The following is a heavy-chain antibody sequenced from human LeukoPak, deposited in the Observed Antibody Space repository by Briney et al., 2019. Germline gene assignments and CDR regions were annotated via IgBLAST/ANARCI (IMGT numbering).Heavy chain of an antibody. V-gene: IGHV1-8*01. CDR2: MNPNSGNT. Sequence: ASVKVSCKASGYTFTTYDIIGVRQATGQGLEWMGWMNPNSGNTGYAQKFQGRVTMTRDTSISTAYMELSSLRSEDTAVYFCARETTIPPYYFDYWGLGTPVIVSS. J-gene: IGHJ4*02. CDR3: ARETTIPPYYFDY. CDR1: GYTFTTYD. D-gene: IGHD3-9*01.